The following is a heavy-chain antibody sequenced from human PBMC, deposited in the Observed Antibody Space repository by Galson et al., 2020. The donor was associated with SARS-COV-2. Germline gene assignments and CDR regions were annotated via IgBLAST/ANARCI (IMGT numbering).Heavy chain of an antibody. D-gene: IGHD3-16*01. CDR2: CSFDGTQE. V-gene: IGHV3-30*04. Sequence: SCAASRFSFTLHPIHWVRQAPGKGLEWVAVCSFDGTQEFYTESVKGRFTISRDNSKSTLHLHMNGLRVDDTAVYYCVRDKLGDKLALDYGGRGTLVTGSP. J-gene: IGHJ4*02. CDR3: VRDKLGDKLALDY. CDR1: RFSFTLHP.